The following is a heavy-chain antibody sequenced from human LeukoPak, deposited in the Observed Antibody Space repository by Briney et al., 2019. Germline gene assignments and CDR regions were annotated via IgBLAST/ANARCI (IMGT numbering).Heavy chain of an antibody. CDR1: GFTFSSYA. V-gene: IGHV3-53*01. D-gene: IGHD5-24*01. Sequence: GGSLRLSCAASGFTFSSYAMNWVRQAPGKGLEWVSVIYSGGSTYYADSVKGRFTISRDNSKNTLYLQMNSLRAEDTAVYYCARVSRDGYNVAYFDYWGQGTLVTVSS. J-gene: IGHJ4*02. CDR3: ARVSRDGYNVAYFDY. CDR2: IYSGGST.